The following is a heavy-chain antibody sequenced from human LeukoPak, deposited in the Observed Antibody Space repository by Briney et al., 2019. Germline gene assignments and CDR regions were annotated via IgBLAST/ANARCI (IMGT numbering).Heavy chain of an antibody. CDR2: FDPEDGET. V-gene: IGHV1-24*01. J-gene: IGHJ2*01. Sequence: GASVKVSCKVSGYTLTELSMHWVRQAPGKGLEWMGGFDPEDGETIYAQKFQGRVTMTEDTSTDTAYMELSSLKSEDTAVYYCATAPAQTGTDWYFDLWGRGTLVTASS. CDR1: GYTLTELS. D-gene: IGHD1-14*01. CDR3: ATAPAQTGTDWYFDL.